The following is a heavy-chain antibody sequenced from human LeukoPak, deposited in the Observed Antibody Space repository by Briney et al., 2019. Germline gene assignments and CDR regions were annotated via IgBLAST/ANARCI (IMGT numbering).Heavy chain of an antibody. CDR2: ISSSSSLI. D-gene: IGHD5-18*01. Sequence: GGSLRLSCAASGFTFSSYSMNWVRQAPGKGLEWVSYISSSSSLIYYADSVKGRFTISRDNAKNSLYLQMNSLRAEDTAVYYCAKDQNVDTATRWGQGTLVTVSS. CDR3: AKDQNVDTATR. J-gene: IGHJ4*02. CDR1: GFTFSSYS. V-gene: IGHV3-48*01.